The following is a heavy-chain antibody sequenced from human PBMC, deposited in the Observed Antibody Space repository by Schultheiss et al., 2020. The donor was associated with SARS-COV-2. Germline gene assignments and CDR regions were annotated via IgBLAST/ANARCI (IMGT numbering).Heavy chain of an antibody. CDR1: GGSISSGGYY. CDR2: IHHSGSA. CDR3: ASLGHSSSSGLDF. V-gene: IGHV4-31*03. D-gene: IGHD6-6*01. Sequence: SQTLSLTCTVSGGSISSGGYYWSWIRQHPGKGLEWIGYIHHSGSADYNPSLKSRVTISVDTSKNQFSLRLTSVTAADTAVYYCASLGHSSSSGLDFWGPGTLVTVS. J-gene: IGHJ4*02.